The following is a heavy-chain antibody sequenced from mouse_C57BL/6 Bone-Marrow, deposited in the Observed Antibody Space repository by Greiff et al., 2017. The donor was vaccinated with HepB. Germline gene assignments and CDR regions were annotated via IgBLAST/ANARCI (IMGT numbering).Heavy chain of an antibody. D-gene: IGHD1-1*01. J-gene: IGHJ1*03. V-gene: IGHV5-6*02. Sequence: DVMLVESGGDLVKPGGSLKLSCAASGFTFSSYGMSWVRQTPDKRLEWVATISSGGSYTYYPDSVKGRFTISRDNAKNPLYLQMSRLKSEDTAMYYCARRGYGSSHWYFDVWGTGTTVTVSS. CDR3: ARRGYGSSHWYFDV. CDR1: GFTFSSYG. CDR2: ISSGGSYT.